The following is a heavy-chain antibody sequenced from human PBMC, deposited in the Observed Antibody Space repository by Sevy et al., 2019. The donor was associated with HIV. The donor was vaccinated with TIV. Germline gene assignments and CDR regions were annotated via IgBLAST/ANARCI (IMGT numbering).Heavy chain of an antibody. D-gene: IGHD5-12*01. Sequence: GGSLRLSCAASGFTFSSYSMNWVRQAPGKGLEWVSSISSSSSYIYYTDSVKGRFTISRDNAKNSLYLQMNSLRAEDTAVYYCARFFVEWLRLEATVYYYYMDVWGKGTTVTVSS. J-gene: IGHJ6*03. CDR1: GFTFSSYS. V-gene: IGHV3-21*01. CDR2: ISSSSSYI. CDR3: ARFFVEWLRLEATVYYYYMDV.